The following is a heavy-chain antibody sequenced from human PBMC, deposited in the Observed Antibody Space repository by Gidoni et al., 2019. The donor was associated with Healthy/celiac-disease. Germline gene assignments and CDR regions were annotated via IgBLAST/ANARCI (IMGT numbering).Heavy chain of an antibody. CDR2: ISSSSSYI. Sequence: EVQLVESGGGLVKPGGSLRLSCAASGFTFSSYSMNWVRQAPGKGLEWVSSISSSSSYIYYADSVKGRFTISRDNAKNSLYLQMNSLRAEDTAVYYCARVEGLELLVGYYYYGMDVWGQGTTVTVSS. CDR1: GFTFSSYS. J-gene: IGHJ6*02. CDR3: ARVEGLELLVGYYYYGMDV. V-gene: IGHV3-21*01. D-gene: IGHD1-7*01.